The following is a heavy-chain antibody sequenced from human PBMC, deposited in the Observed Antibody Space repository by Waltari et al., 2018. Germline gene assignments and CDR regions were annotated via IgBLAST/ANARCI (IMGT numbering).Heavy chain of an antibody. CDR1: GFNINYNY. CDR2: ISAGSGGT. Sequence: EVQLVESGGGLIPPGGSLRLSCAASGFNINYNYMSWVRQAPGKGLEWVSVISAGSGGTFYAESVKGRFTVSRDNSKNTLYLDLNSLTAEDSAVYYCARAGLGSPLQWQQLLDSWGRGTLVTVSS. CDR3: ARAGLGSPLQWQQLLDS. D-gene: IGHD5-12*01. V-gene: IGHV3-53*01. J-gene: IGHJ4*02.